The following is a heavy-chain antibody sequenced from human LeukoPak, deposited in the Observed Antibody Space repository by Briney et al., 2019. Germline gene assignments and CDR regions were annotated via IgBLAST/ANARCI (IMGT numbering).Heavy chain of an antibody. D-gene: IGHD3-16*01. V-gene: IGHV3-9*03. CDR3: AKGGGGRLIYYYYMDV. J-gene: IGHJ6*03. CDR1: GFTFSSYA. CDR2: ISWDSDSI. Sequence: PGGSLRLSCAASGFTFSSYAMHWVRQAPGKGLEWVSGISWDSDSIDYADSVKGRFTISRDNAKNSLYLQMNSLRAEDVALYYCAKGGGGRLIYYYYMDVWGKGTTVTVSS.